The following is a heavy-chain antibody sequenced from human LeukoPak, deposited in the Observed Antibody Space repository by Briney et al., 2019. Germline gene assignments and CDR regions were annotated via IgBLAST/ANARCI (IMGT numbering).Heavy chain of an antibody. CDR2: IIPILGIA. J-gene: IGHJ5*02. CDR3: ARDPSGSYLNWFDP. Sequence: SVKVSCKASGGTFSSYAISWVRQAPGQGLEWMGRIIPILGIANYAQKFQGRVTITADKSTSTAYMELSSLRSEDTAVYYCARDPSGSYLNWFDPWGQGTLVTVSS. CDR1: GGTFSSYA. D-gene: IGHD3-10*01. V-gene: IGHV1-69*04.